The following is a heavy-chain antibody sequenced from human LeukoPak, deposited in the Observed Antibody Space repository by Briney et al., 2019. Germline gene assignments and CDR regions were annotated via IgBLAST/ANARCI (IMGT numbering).Heavy chain of an antibody. J-gene: IGHJ4*02. CDR2: IYYTGNT. V-gene: IGHV4-39*07. Sequence: SETLSLTCTVSGGSISSDAYSWGWIRQPPGKGLEWVGSIYYTGNTFYNPSLKSRVTMSVDTSKNQFSLKLSSVTAADTAVYYCARESITIFGVVTDYWGQGTLVTVSS. CDR1: GGSISSDAYS. D-gene: IGHD3-3*01. CDR3: ARESITIFGVVTDY.